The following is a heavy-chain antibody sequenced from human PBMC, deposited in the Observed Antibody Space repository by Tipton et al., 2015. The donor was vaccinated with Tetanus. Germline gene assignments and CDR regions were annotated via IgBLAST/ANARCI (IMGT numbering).Heavy chain of an antibody. CDR2: IKQDGSEE. CDR1: GFTFSSYW. Sequence: SLRLSCVASGFTFSSYWMTWVRQAPGKGPEWVANIKQDGSEEYYVDSVKGRFTISRDNAKNSLYLQMNSLRAEDTAVHYCARDRRAVTSYWGQGTLVTVSS. V-gene: IGHV3-7*01. CDR3: ARDRRAVTSY. J-gene: IGHJ4*02. D-gene: IGHD4-17*01.